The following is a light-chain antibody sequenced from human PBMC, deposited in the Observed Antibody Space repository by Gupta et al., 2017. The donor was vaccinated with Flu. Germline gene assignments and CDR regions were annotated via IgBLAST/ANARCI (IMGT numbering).Light chain of an antibody. CDR1: QSVSSSY. CDR2: GAS. CDR3: QQYGSSRPYT. J-gene: IGKJ2*01. V-gene: IGKV3-20*01. Sequence: TLSLSVGERVTLSCRASQSVSSSYLAWYQQKPGQAPRLLIYGASSRATGIPDRFSGSGSGTDFTLTISRLEPEDFAVYYCQQYGSSRPYTFGQGTKLEIK.